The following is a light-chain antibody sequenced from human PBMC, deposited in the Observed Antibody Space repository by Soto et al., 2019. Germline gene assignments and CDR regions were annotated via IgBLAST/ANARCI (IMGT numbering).Light chain of an antibody. CDR1: SSNIGAGYD. CDR3: QSYDSSLFLV. V-gene: IGLV1-40*01. CDR2: GNS. Sequence: QSVLTQPPSVSGAPGQRVTISCTGSSSNIGAGYDVHWYQQLPGTAPKLLIYGNSNRPSGVPDRFSGSKSGTSASLAITGLQAEDEADYYCQSYDSSLFLVFGGGTQLTVL. J-gene: IGLJ2*01.